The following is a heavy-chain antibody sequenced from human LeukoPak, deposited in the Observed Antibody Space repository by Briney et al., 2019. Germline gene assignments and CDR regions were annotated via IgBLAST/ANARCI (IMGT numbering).Heavy chain of an antibody. CDR3: AKDAGPSSSREDWFDP. J-gene: IGHJ5*02. CDR2: ISSNGGST. V-gene: IGHV3-64*01. D-gene: IGHD6-13*01. CDR1: GFTFSSYA. Sequence: GGSLRLSCAASGFTFSSYAMHWVRQAPGKGLEYVSAISSNGGSTYYANSVKGRFTISRDNSKNTLYLQMNSLRAEDTAVYYCAKDAGPSSSREDWFDPWGQGTLVTVSS.